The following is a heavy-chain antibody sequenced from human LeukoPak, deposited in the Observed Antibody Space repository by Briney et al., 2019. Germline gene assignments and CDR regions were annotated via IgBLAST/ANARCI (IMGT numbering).Heavy chain of an antibody. CDR2: IHYSGST. CDR1: GGSISSHY. Sequence: SETLSLTCTVSGGSISSHYWIWIRQPLGKGLEWIGYIHYSGSTNYNPSLKSRVTISVDTSKNQFSLKLRSVTAADTAVYYCGRSSDSWTWDRWINPWGQGTPVTASS. J-gene: IGHJ5*02. D-gene: IGHD3/OR15-3a*01. CDR3: GRSSDSWTWDRWINP. V-gene: IGHV4-59*11.